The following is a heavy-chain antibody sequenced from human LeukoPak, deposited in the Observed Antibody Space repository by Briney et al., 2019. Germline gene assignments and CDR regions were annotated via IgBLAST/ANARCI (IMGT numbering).Heavy chain of an antibody. CDR3: ARDGLAAITFDY. Sequence: GGSLRLPCVASGFTFSSYWMHWVRQAPGKGLVWVSHINSDGSSTTYADSVKGRFTISRDNTKNTLYLQMNSLRAEDTAVYYCARDGLAAITFDYWGQGILVTVSS. V-gene: IGHV3-74*01. J-gene: IGHJ4*02. CDR1: GFTFSSYW. CDR2: INSDGSST. D-gene: IGHD5-24*01.